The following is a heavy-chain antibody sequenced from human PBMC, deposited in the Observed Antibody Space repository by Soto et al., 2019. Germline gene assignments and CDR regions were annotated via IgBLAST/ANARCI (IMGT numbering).Heavy chain of an antibody. CDR1: GFTFSSYA. Sequence: PGGSLRLSCAASGFTFSSYAMHWVRQAPGKGLEWVAVISYDGSNKYYADSVKGRFTISRDNSKNTLYLQMNSLRAEDTAVYYCARGRITMVRGVIILPTYYYYGMDVWGQGTTVTVSS. V-gene: IGHV3-30-3*01. CDR3: ARGRITMVRGVIILPTYYYYGMDV. CDR2: ISYDGSNK. J-gene: IGHJ6*02. D-gene: IGHD3-10*01.